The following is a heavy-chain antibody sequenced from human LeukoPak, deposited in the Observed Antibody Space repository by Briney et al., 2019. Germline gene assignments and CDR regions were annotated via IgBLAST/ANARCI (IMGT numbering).Heavy chain of an antibody. D-gene: IGHD2-15*01. V-gene: IGHV3-23*01. CDR2: ISGNGGST. Sequence: GGSLRLSCATSGFIFSSYAMTWVRQGPGKGLEWVSSISGNGGSTYSADSVKGRLTISRDNSKNTLYLQMHSLRAEDTAVYYCAKDTNVVVMVGATYDSWGQGTLVTVSS. J-gene: IGHJ5*01. CDR3: AKDTNVVVMVGATYDS. CDR1: GFIFSSYA.